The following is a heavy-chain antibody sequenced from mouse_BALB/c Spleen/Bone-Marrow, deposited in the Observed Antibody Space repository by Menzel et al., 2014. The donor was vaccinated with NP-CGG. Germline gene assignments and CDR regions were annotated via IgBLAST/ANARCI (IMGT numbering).Heavy chain of an antibody. CDR1: GYTFTNYY. V-gene: IGHV1S56*01. Sequence: VQLQQPGPELVKPGASVRISCKASGYTFTNYYIHWVKQRPGQGLEWIGWIYPVNVHANFNEKFRGKATLTADKSSGTAYMQLSSLTSEDSAVYFCARWLLPYYAMDYWGQGTSVTVSS. J-gene: IGHJ4*01. CDR2: IYPVNVHA. CDR3: ARWLLPYYAMDY. D-gene: IGHD2-3*01.